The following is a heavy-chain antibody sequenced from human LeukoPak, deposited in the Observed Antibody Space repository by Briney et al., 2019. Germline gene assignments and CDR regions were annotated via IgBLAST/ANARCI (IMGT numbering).Heavy chain of an antibody. CDR3: AVDYDYVWGSYRSLDY. CDR1: RGSFSGYY. V-gene: IGHV4-34*01. CDR2: INHSGST. J-gene: IGHJ4*02. Sequence: SETLSLTCAVYRGSFSGYYWSWIRQPPGKGLEWIGEINHSGSTNYNPSLKSRVTISVDTSKNQFSLKLSSVTAADTAVYYCAVDYDYVWGSYRSLDYWSQGTLVTVSS. D-gene: IGHD3-16*02.